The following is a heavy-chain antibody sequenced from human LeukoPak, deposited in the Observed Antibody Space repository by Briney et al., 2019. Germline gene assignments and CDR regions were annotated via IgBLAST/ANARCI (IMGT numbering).Heavy chain of an antibody. CDR2: MSYDGSNK. V-gene: IGHV3-30*18. Sequence: GRSLRLSCAASGFTFSSYGMHWVRQAPGKGLEWAAFMSYDGSNKYYADSVKGRFTISRDHSKNTLYLQMNSLRAEDTAVYYCAKSYSSGWYYFDYWGQGTLVTVSS. D-gene: IGHD6-19*01. CDR1: GFTFSSYG. CDR3: AKSYSSGWYYFDY. J-gene: IGHJ4*02.